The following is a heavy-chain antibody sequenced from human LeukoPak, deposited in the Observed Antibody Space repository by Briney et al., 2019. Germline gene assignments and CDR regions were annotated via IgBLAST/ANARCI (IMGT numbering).Heavy chain of an antibody. Sequence: ASVKVSCKASGYTFTSYDINWVRQATGQGLGWMGWMNPNSGNTGYAQKFQGRVTMTRNTSISTAYMELSSLRSEDTAVYYCARGYTYSGYDLPYWGQGTLVTVSS. CDR1: GYTFTSYD. CDR2: MNPNSGNT. D-gene: IGHD5-12*01. V-gene: IGHV1-8*01. CDR3: ARGYTYSGYDLPY. J-gene: IGHJ4*02.